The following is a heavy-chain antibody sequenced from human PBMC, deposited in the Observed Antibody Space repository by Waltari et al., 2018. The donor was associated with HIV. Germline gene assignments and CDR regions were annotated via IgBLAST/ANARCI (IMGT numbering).Heavy chain of an antibody. V-gene: IGHV1-69*02. J-gene: IGHJ6*02. Sequence: QVQLVQSGAEIKRPGSSVKVSCKAPGGTLSTPTISWVRQAPGQGVEWMGRISPIFDIVNYGQKFQGGLTITADKSTSTAYMELSSLRAEDTAIYFCARDYCINGPCFFYYGMDVWGQGTTVTVSS. CDR3: ARDYCINGPCFFYYGMDV. CDR1: GGTLSTPT. D-gene: IGHD2-8*01. CDR2: ISPIFDIV.